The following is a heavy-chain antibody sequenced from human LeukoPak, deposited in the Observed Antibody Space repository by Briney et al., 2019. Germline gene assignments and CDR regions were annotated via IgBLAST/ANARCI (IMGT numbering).Heavy chain of an antibody. Sequence: PGGSLRLSCTASGFTFSSYGMSWVRLARAKGLEWVSSIGGSGVNTYYADSVKGRFSISRDNSKNTLYLQMNSLRAEDTAVYYCAKLIMVTATWGQGTLVTVSS. J-gene: IGHJ4*02. V-gene: IGHV3-23*01. CDR3: AKLIMVTAT. CDR2: IGGSGVNT. D-gene: IGHD2-21*02. CDR1: GFTFSSYG.